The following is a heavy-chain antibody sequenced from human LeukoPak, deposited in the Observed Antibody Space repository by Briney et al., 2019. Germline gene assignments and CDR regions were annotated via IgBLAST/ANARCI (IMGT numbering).Heavy chain of an antibody. V-gene: IGHV3-64*01. CDR2: ISSNGGST. J-gene: IGHJ4*02. Sequence: GGSLRLSCAASGFTFSSYAMHWVRQAPGKGLEYVSAISSNGGSTYYANSVKGRFTISRDNSKNTLYLQMGSLRAEDMAVYYCARGTDDSSGYYYYFDYWGQGTLVTVSS. D-gene: IGHD3-22*01. CDR3: ARGTDDSSGYYYYFDY. CDR1: GFTFSSYA.